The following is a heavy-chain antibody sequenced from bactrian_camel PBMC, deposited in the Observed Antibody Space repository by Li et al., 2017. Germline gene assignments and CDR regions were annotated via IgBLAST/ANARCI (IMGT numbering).Heavy chain of an antibody. CDR2: INNGGTLI. V-gene: IGHV3S25*01. J-gene: IGHJ4*01. CDR1: GFTFSSDW. Sequence: QLVESGGGLVQPGGSLSLSCAASGFTFSSDWMYWVRQAPGKGLERVADINNGGTLINYADSVKGRFTISMDNAKTTVYLQMNSLKTEDTAVYYCTTGGHHGPYNYWGQGTQVTVS. CDR3: TTGGHHGPYNY. D-gene: IGHD7*01.